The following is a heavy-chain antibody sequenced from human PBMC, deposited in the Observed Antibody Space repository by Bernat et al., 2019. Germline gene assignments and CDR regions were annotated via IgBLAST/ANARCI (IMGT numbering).Heavy chain of an antibody. D-gene: IGHD3-22*01. CDR3: AKGRTMTS. J-gene: IGHJ4*02. Sequence: EVQLVESGGGLVQPGGSLRLSCAASGFTFSSYDMHWVRQVAGKGLEWVSTVSTAGDTYYPGSVEGRFTISRENAMHSLFLQMNSLRAGDTAVYYCAKGRTMTSWGQGTLVTVSS. CDR2: VSTAGDT. CDR1: GFTFSSYD. V-gene: IGHV3-13*01.